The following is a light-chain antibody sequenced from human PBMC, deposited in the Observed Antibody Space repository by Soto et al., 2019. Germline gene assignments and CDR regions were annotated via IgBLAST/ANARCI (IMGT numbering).Light chain of an antibody. CDR1: SSNIGSNT. CDR2: GHN. J-gene: IGLJ3*02. V-gene: IGLV1-44*01. CDR3: AVWDDGGGARV. Sequence: QSVLTQPPSASGTPGQRVTISCSGSSSNIGSNTVNWYQQLPGTAPKLLIYGHNQRPSGVPDRFSGSKSATSACLALRGHQAEDEADYYWAVWDDGGGARVFGGGTKLTVL.